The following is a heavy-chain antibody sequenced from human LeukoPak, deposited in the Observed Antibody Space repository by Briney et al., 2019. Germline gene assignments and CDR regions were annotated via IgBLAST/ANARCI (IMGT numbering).Heavy chain of an antibody. V-gene: IGHV4-39*01. CDR1: GGSISSNDYY. CDR3: AIRASLCCRFES. J-gene: IGHJ4*02. Sequence: QSSETLSLTCAVSGGSISSNDYYWGWIRQPPEKGLEWIGSVYYRGSTYYNPSLKSRVTISVDTSKNIFSLKLNSVTAADTAVYSCAIRASLCCRFESWGQGSLVTVSS. D-gene: IGHD2-15*01. CDR2: VYYRGST.